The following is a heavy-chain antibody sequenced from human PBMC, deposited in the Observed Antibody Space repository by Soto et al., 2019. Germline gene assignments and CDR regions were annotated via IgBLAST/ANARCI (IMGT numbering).Heavy chain of an antibody. CDR3: ASPYCSSTSCYLDYYYYGMDV. CDR2: IIPIFGTA. J-gene: IGHJ6*02. CDR1: GGTFSSYA. V-gene: IGHV1-69*13. Sequence: SVKVSCKASGGTFSSYAISWVRQAPGQGLEWMGGIIPIFGTANYAQKFQGRVTITADESTSTAYMELSSLRSEDTAVYYCASPYCSSTSCYLDYYYYGMDVWGQGTTVTVSS. D-gene: IGHD2-2*01.